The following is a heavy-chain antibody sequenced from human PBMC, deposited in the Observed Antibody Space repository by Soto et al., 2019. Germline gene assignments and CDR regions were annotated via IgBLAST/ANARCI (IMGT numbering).Heavy chain of an antibody. J-gene: IGHJ5*02. CDR1: GFTFSRYT. D-gene: IGHD5-12*01. Sequence: GGSLRLSCAASGFTFSRYTMNWVRQAPGKGLEWLSYISSSSNTIFYADSVKGRFTISRDNAKNSLFLQMNSLRDEDTAVYYCARDRGPWTLSWFDPWGQGTLVTVSS. V-gene: IGHV3-48*02. CDR3: ARDRGPWTLSWFDP. CDR2: ISSSSNTI.